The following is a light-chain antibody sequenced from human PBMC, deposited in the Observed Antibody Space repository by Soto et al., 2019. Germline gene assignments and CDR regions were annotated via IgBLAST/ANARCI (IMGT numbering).Light chain of an antibody. CDR3: SAYTVSRTYV. CDR1: SSDVGAYNF. V-gene: IGLV2-14*03. CDR2: NVY. Sequence: QSVLTQPASVSGSPGQSITISCTGTSSDVGAYNFVSWHQQHPGKAPKLMIYNVYDRPSGISYRFSGYKSGNTASLTFSGLQGEDEADYYCSAYTVSRTYVFGTGTKLTVL. J-gene: IGLJ1*01.